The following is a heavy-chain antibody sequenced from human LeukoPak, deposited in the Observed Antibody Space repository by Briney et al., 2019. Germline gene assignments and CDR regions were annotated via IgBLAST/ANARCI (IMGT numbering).Heavy chain of an antibody. CDR3: ARYGSSSLRAGYYYYMDV. CDR2: IYYSGFT. CDR1: GGSINNYY. V-gene: IGHV4-59*01. D-gene: IGHD6-6*01. Sequence: SETLSLTCTVSGGSINNYYWSWIRQPPGKGMEDIGHIYYSGFTNYNPSLKSRVTMSVDTSKNQFSLKLSSVTAADTAVYYCARYGSSSLRAGYYYYMDVWGKGTTVTVSS. J-gene: IGHJ6*03.